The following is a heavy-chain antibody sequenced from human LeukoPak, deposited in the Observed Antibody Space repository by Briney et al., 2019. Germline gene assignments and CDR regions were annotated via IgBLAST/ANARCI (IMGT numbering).Heavy chain of an antibody. CDR2: MNPNSGNT. CDR3: ARDHRHYYDSSGYYSYFDY. D-gene: IGHD3-22*01. J-gene: IGHJ4*02. Sequence: ASVKVSCKASGYTFTSYDINWVRQATGQGLEWMGWMNPNSGNTGYAQKFQGRVTMTRNTSISTAYMELSSLRSEDTAVYYCARDHRHYYDSSGYYSYFDYWGQGTLVTVSS. V-gene: IGHV1-8*01. CDR1: GYTFTSYD.